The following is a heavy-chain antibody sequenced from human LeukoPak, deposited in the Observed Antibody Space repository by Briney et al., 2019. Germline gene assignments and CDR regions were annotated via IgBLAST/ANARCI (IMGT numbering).Heavy chain of an antibody. Sequence: ASVKVSCKASGYTFTSYGISWVRQVPGQGLEWMGWISTYNGNTNYAQRLQGRVTMTTDTSTSTAYMELRSLRSDDTAMYYCARHYYGAGSYYLGYWGQGTLVTVSS. CDR2: ISTYNGNT. CDR1: GYTFTSYG. D-gene: IGHD3-10*01. CDR3: ARHYYGAGSYYLGY. J-gene: IGHJ4*02. V-gene: IGHV1-18*04.